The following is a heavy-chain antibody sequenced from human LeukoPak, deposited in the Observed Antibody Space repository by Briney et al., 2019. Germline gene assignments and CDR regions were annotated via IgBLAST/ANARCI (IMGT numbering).Heavy chain of an antibody. CDR1: GGSISSSSYY. CDR2: IYYSGST. D-gene: IGHD6-13*01. Sequence: SETLSLTCTVSGGSISSSSYYRGWIRQPPGKGLEWIGYIYYSGSTNYNPSLKSRVTISVDTSKNQFSLKLSSVTAADTAVYYCARGAGLAAAGLDYWGQGTLVTVSS. CDR3: ARGAGLAAAGLDY. V-gene: IGHV4-61*05. J-gene: IGHJ4*02.